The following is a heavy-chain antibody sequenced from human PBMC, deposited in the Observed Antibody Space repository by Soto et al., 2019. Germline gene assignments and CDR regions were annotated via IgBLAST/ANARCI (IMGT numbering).Heavy chain of an antibody. J-gene: IGHJ2*01. D-gene: IGHD4-17*01. CDR3: ARQDYGDFLVGYFDL. CDR1: GGSISSSSYY. CDR2: IYYSGST. Sequence: SETLSLTCTVSGGSISSSSYYWGWIRQPPGKGLEWIGSIYYSGSTYYNPSLKSRVTISVDTSKNQFSLKLSSVTAADTAVYYCARQDYGDFLVGYFDLWGRGTLVTVSS. V-gene: IGHV4-39*01.